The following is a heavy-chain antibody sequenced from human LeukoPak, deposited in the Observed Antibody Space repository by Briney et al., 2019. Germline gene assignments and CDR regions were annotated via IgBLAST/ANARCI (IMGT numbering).Heavy chain of an antibody. CDR2: MNPNSGNT. CDR3: ARGKLELRTYYYGMDV. Sequence: ASVKVSCKASGYTFTSYDITWVRQATGQGLEWMGWMNPNSGNTGYAQKFQGRVTMTRNTSISTAYMELSSLRSEDTAVYYCARGKLELRTYYYGMDVWGQGTTVTVSS. D-gene: IGHD1-7*01. J-gene: IGHJ6*02. CDR1: GYTFTSYD. V-gene: IGHV1-8*01.